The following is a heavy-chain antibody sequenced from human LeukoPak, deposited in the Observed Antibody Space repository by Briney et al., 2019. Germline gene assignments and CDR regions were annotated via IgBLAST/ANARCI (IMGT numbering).Heavy chain of an antibody. Sequence: ASVKVSCKASGGTFSSYAISWVRQAPGQGLEWMGGIIPIFGTANYAQKFQGRVTITADESTSTAYMELSSLRSEDTAVYYCARDLRYCSSTSCYYYFDYWGRGTLVTVSS. D-gene: IGHD2-2*01. CDR1: GGTFSSYA. J-gene: IGHJ4*02. CDR2: IIPIFGTA. V-gene: IGHV1-69*13. CDR3: ARDLRYCSSTSCYYYFDY.